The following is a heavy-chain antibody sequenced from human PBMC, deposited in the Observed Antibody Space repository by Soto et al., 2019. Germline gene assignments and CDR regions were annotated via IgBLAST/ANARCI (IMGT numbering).Heavy chain of an antibody. CDR3: ATDERDDCSSINCHYFDH. D-gene: IGHD2-2*01. CDR2: ISLHNGNT. V-gene: IGHV1-18*04. Sequence: GASLKVSCKAAGTTYGISWVRQAPGQGLEWMGWISLHNGNTNNAPKLQGRVTMTTDTSTSTTYMELRSLRSDDTAVYYCATDERDDCSSINCHYFDHWGQGTLVTVSS. J-gene: IGHJ4*02. CDR1: GTTYG.